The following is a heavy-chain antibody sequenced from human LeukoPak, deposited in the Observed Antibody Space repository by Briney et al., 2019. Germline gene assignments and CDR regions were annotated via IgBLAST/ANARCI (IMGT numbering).Heavy chain of an antibody. J-gene: IGHJ6*03. V-gene: IGHV3-7*01. D-gene: IGHD2-15*01. CDR1: GFTFSNYW. Sequence: GGSLRLSCAASGFTFSNYWMSWVRQAPGKGLEWVANIKQDGNEKFYVDSVKGRFTISRDNAKNSLYLQMNNLRAEDTAVYYCARFGGSYYYYYYMDVWGKGTTVTVSS. CDR3: ARFGGSYYYYYYMDV. CDR2: IKQDGNEK.